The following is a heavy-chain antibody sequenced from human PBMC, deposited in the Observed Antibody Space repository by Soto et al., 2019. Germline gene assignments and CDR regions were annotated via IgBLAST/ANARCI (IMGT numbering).Heavy chain of an antibody. J-gene: IGHJ5*02. V-gene: IGHV1-18*01. CDR3: ARDPVPAAIIPWFDP. D-gene: IGHD2-2*01. CDR2: ISAYNGNT. CDR1: GYTFTSYG. Sequence: ASVKVSCKASGYTFTSYGISWVRQAPGQGLEWMGWISAYNGNTNYAQKLQGRVTMTTDTSTSTAYMELRSLRSDYTAVYYCARDPVPAAIIPWFDPWGQGTLVTVSS.